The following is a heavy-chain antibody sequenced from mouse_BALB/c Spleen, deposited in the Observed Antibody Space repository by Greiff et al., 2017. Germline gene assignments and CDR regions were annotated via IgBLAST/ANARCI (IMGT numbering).Heavy chain of an antibody. Sequence: QVQLQQSGAELVRPGTSVKISCKASGYTFTNYWLGWVKQRPGHGLEWIGDIYPGGGYTNYNEKFKGKATLTADTSSSTAYMQLSSLTSEDSAVYFCARREGYDGYAMDYWGQGTSVTVSS. CDR1: GYTFTNYW. CDR2: IYPGGGYT. CDR3: ARREGYDGYAMDY. V-gene: IGHV1-63*02. D-gene: IGHD2-2*01. J-gene: IGHJ4*01.